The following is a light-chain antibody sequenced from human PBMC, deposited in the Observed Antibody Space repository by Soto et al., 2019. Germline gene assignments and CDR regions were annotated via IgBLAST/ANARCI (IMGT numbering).Light chain of an antibody. V-gene: IGKV1-5*01. CDR1: QSISTW. Sequence: DIQMTQSPSILSASVGDRVTFTCRASQSISTWLAWYQLKPGKAPKLLIYGASSLGSGVPSRFSGSGSGTEFTLTICIQHPEDFATYYRQQYDTYSYTFGQGTKLEIK. CDR3: QQYDTYSYT. CDR2: GAS. J-gene: IGKJ2*01.